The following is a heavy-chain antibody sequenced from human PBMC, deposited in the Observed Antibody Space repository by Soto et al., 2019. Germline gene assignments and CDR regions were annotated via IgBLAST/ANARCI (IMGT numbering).Heavy chain of an antibody. CDR2: ITGSGDLT. D-gene: IGHD3-16*01. CDR3: AREERFNRCYYYVTGDVYYHSLDV. Sequence: GGSLRLSCAAPGSTFSSYTFHWVRQAPGKGLEWVSCITGSGDLTHYAESVQGRFTISRDQSRNMLYLQMKSLRVEDTAVYYCAREERFNRCYYYVTGDVYYHSLDVWGQGTTVTVSS. V-gene: IGHV3-23*01. CDR1: GSTFSSYT. J-gene: IGHJ6*02.